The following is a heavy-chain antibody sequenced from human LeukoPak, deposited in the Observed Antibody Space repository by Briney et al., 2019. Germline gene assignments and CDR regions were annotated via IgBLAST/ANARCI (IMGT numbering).Heavy chain of an antibody. Sequence: ASVKVSCKASGYTFTRYGISWVRQAPGQGLEWMGWISAYNGNTDYAQKFQGRVTMTTDTSTSTAYMEVRSLRSDDTAVYYCARAIAVAGTNWFDPWGQGTLVTVSS. CDR3: ARAIAVAGTNWFDP. V-gene: IGHV1-18*01. J-gene: IGHJ5*02. CDR2: ISAYNGNT. D-gene: IGHD6-19*01. CDR1: GYTFTRYG.